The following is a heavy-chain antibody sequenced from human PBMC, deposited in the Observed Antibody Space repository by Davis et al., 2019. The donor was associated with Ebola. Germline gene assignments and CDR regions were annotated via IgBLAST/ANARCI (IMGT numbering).Heavy chain of an antibody. Sequence: SVKVSCKASGYTFTGYYMHWVRQAPGQGLEWMGGIIPIFGTANYAQKFQGRVTITADESTSTAYMELSSLRSEDTAVYYCAGDYPAEYFQHWGQGTLVTVSS. CDR1: GYTFTGYY. D-gene: IGHD4-17*01. CDR2: IIPIFGTA. V-gene: IGHV1-69*13. J-gene: IGHJ1*01. CDR3: AGDYPAEYFQH.